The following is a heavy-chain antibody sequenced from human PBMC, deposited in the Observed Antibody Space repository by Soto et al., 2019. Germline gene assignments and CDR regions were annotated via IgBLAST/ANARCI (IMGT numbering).Heavy chain of an antibody. CDR2: IYYSGST. CDR1: GGSISSSSYY. D-gene: IGHD4-17*01. V-gene: IGHV4-39*01. J-gene: IGHJ4*02. Sequence: QLQLQESGPGLVKPSETLSLTCTVSGGSISSSSYYWGWIRQPPGKGLEWIGSIYYSGSTYYNPSLKSRVTISVDTSKNQFSLKLSSVTAADTAVYYCAGNLDYGDYGYFRYWGQGTLVTVSS. CDR3: AGNLDYGDYGYFRY.